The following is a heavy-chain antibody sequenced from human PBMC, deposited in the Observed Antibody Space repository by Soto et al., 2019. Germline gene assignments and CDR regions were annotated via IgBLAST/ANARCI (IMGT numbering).Heavy chain of an antibody. CDR2: INPGDSES. V-gene: IGHV5-51*01. J-gene: IGHJ6*02. CDR1: GYSFSNYW. Sequence: GESLKISCKASGYSFSNYWIGWVRQMPGKGLEWMAIINPGDSESRYSPSFQGQVTISADKSITTAYLQWSSLRASDTAMYYCARLLSPFDSGNYYKGELLYYYGMDVWGQGTTVTVSS. D-gene: IGHD3-10*01. CDR3: ARLLSPFDSGNYYKGELLYYYGMDV.